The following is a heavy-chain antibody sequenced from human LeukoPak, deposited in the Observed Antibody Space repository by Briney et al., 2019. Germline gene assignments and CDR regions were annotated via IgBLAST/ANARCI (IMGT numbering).Heavy chain of an antibody. Sequence: SETLSLTCTVSGGSMRSYYWNWIRQPPGKGLEWMGYIYYSGSSNYNPSLKSRVTISVDTSKNQFSLKLSSVTAADTAVYYCARQTGSWRYFDYWGQGTLVTVSS. J-gene: IGHJ4*02. D-gene: IGHD6-13*01. CDR3: ARQTGSWRYFDY. V-gene: IGHV4-59*08. CDR2: IYYSGSS. CDR1: GGSMRSYY.